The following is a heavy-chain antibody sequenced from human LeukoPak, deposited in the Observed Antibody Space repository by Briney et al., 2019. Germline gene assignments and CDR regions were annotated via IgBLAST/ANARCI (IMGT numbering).Heavy chain of an antibody. CDR2: IYYSGST. CDR3: ARGEGWLGQPSFDY. D-gene: IGHD3-10*01. V-gene: IGHV4-59*08. J-gene: IGHJ4*02. CDR1: GGSISSYY. Sequence: SETLSLTCTVSGGSISSYYWSWIRQPPGKGLEWIGYIYYSGSTNYNPSLKSRVTISVDTSKNQFSLKLSSVTAADTAVYYCARGEGWLGQPSFDYWGQGTLVTVSS.